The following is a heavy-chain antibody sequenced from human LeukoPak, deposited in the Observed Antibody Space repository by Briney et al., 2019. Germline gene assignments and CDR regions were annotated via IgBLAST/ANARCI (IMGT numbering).Heavy chain of an antibody. CDR1: GYTLTELS. J-gene: IGHJ5*02. CDR2: FDPEDGET. V-gene: IGHV1-24*01. CDR3: ARVTVAGTYNWFDP. Sequence: ASVKVSCKVSGYTLTELSMHWVRQAPGKGLEWMGGFDPEDGETIYAQKFQGRVTMTEDTSTDTAYMELSRLRSDDTAVYYCARVTVAGTYNWFDPWGQGTLVTVSS. D-gene: IGHD6-19*01.